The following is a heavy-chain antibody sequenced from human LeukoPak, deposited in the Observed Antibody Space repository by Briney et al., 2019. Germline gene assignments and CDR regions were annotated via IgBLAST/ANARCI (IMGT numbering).Heavy chain of an antibody. CDR3: ARDLGGYDPYYFDY. V-gene: IGHV3-21*01. CDR1: GFTFSSYS. CDR2: ISSSSSYI. Sequence: GGSLRLSCAASGFTFSSYSMNWVRQAPGKGLEWGLSISSSSSYIYYADSVKGRFTISRDNAKNSLYLQMNSLRAEDTAVYYCARDLGGYDPYYFDYWGQGTLVTVSS. J-gene: IGHJ4*02. D-gene: IGHD5-12*01.